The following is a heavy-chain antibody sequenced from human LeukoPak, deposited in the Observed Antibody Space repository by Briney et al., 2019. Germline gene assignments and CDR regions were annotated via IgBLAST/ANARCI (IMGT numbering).Heavy chain of an antibody. D-gene: IGHD5-12*01. V-gene: IGHV4-61*02. CDR1: GGSISNGSYY. CDR2: IYTSGST. Sequence: SQTLSLTCTVSGGSISNGSYYWSWIRQPAGKGLEWIGRIYTSGSTNYNPSLKSRVTISVDTSKNQFSLKLSSVTAADTAVYYCAREGGYRFEHDAFDIWGQGTMVTVSS. J-gene: IGHJ3*02. CDR3: AREGGYRFEHDAFDI.